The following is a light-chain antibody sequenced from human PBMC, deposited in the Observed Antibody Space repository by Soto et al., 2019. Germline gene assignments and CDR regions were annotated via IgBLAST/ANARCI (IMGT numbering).Light chain of an antibody. J-gene: IGKJ1*01. Sequence: DIVLTQSPATLSLSPGQRATLSCRASQSVGNYLAWYQHTPGQAPRLLIYDASNRATGIPARFSGSGSGTDFTLTISYLEPEDFAVFYCQQRINWPPTFGQGTKVDIK. CDR2: DAS. CDR1: QSVGNY. CDR3: QQRINWPPT. V-gene: IGKV3-11*01.